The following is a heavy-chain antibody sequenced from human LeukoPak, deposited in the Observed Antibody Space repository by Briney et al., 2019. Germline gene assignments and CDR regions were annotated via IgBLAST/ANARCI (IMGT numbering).Heavy chain of an antibody. J-gene: IGHJ3*01. CDR1: GDLLSSDYY. V-gene: IGHV4-31*03. Sequence: SETLSLTCSVSGDLLSSDYYWAWIRQHPGKGLEWIGHIYYTGSTYYNPSLKSRLTMSVDMSKNQFSLILSSVTAADTALYYCSKTAGYGFDVWGQGTMVTVSS. CDR2: IYYTGST. D-gene: IGHD3-16*01. CDR3: SKTAGYGFDV.